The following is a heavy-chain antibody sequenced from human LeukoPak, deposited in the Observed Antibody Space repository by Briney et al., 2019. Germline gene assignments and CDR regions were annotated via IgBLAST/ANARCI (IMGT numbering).Heavy chain of an antibody. CDR2: ISGSGGST. V-gene: IGHV3-23*01. Sequence: PGGSLRLSCAASGFTFSSYAMSWVRQAPGKGQERVSTISGSGGSTYYADSVKGRFTISRDNSKNTLYLQMNSLRAEDTAVYYCAKDSAAAGFDYWGQGTLVTVSS. CDR3: AKDSAAAGFDY. CDR1: GFTFSSYA. J-gene: IGHJ4*02. D-gene: IGHD6-13*01.